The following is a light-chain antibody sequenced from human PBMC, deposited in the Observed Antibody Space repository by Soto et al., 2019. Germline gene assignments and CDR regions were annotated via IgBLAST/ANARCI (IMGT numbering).Light chain of an antibody. CDR2: GAS. CDR3: QQYGSSPPLYA. J-gene: IGKJ2*01. V-gene: IGKV3-20*01. CDR1: QSVSSKY. Sequence: EFVLTQSPGTLSLSPGERATLSCRASQSVSSKYLAWYQQKPGQAPRLLIYGASSRATGVPDRFSGGGSGTDFTLTISRLEPEDFAVYYCQQYGSSPPLYAFGQGTKL.